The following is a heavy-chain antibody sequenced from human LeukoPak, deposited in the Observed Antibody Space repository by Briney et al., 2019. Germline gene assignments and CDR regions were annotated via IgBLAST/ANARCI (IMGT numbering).Heavy chain of an antibody. CDR3: AKRPHSYDSSVDY. CDR1: GFTFSSYG. Sequence: GGSLRLSCAASGFTFSSYGMSWVRQAPGKGLEWVSAISGSGGSTYYADSVKGRFTISRDNSKNTLYLQMNGLRAEDTAVYYCAKRPHSYDSSVDYWGQGTLVTVSS. CDR2: ISGSGGST. V-gene: IGHV3-23*01. D-gene: IGHD3-22*01. J-gene: IGHJ4*02.